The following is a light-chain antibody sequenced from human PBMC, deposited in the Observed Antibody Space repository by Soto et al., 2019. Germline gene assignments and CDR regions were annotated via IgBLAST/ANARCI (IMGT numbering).Light chain of an antibody. J-gene: IGLJ1*01. CDR3: SSYTSSSTLFV. Sequence: QSVLTQPASVSGSPGQSITISCTGTSSDVGLYNYVSWYQQYPGKAPKLLIYEVSNRPSGVSNRFSGSKSGNTASLTISGLQAEDEADYYCSSYTSSSTLFVFGSGTKVTVL. CDR1: SSDVGLYNY. V-gene: IGLV2-14*01. CDR2: EVS.